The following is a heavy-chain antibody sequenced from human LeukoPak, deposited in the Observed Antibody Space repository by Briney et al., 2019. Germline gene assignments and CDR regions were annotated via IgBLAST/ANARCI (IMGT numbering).Heavy chain of an antibody. Sequence: GGSLRLSCAASGFTFSSYSMNWVRQAPGKGLEWVSSISSSSSYIYYADSVKGRFTISRDNAKNSLYLQMNSLRAEDTAVYYCARDLGLPLYDYSGYWGQGTLVTVSS. V-gene: IGHV3-21*01. D-gene: IGHD3-16*01. CDR3: ARDLGLPLYDYSGY. J-gene: IGHJ4*02. CDR2: ISSSSSYI. CDR1: GFTFSSYS.